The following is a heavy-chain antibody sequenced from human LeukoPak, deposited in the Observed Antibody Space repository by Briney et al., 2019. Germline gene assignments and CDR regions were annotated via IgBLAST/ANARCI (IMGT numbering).Heavy chain of an antibody. CDR3: ARQYYDSSGYYHY. D-gene: IGHD3-22*01. CDR1: GYTFTSHL. J-gene: IGHJ4*02. CDR2: IIPIFGTA. Sequence: SVKVSCKASGYTFTSHLIHWVRQAPGQGLEWMGGIIPIFGTANYAQKFQGRVTITADESTSTAYMELSSLRSEDTAVYYCARQYYDSSGYYHYWGQGTLVTVSS. V-gene: IGHV1-69*13.